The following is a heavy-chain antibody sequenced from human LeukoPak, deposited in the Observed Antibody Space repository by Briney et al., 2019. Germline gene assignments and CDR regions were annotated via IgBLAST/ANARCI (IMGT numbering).Heavy chain of an antibody. D-gene: IGHD1-7*01. J-gene: IGHJ4*02. V-gene: IGHV3-21*01. CDR3: AREYMSLNYNNFDS. CDR2: ISSSGSYT. CDR1: GFTFSSYN. Sequence: GGSLSLSCAASGFTFSSYNMNWVRQAPGKGLEWVSSISSSGSYTYYADSVKGRFTISRDNAKNSLYLQMNSLRAEDTAVYYCAREYMSLNYNNFDSWGQGTLVTVSS.